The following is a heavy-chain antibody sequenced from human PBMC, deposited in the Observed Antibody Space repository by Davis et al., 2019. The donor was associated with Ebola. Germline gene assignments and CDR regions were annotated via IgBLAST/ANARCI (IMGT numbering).Heavy chain of an antibody. CDR3: ARTPLCSGGGCQWDGAYYFDS. CDR2: ISGNGGSS. V-gene: IGHV3-64*01. CDR1: GFTFSSYA. D-gene: IGHD2-15*01. J-gene: IGHJ4*02. Sequence: GESLKISCAASGFTFSSYAMNWVRQAPGKGLEYVAAISGNGGSSYFAKSLKGRFTISRDNSRNTLYLQMGSLRDEDMAVYYCARTPLCSGGGCQWDGAYYFDSWGQGTLVTVSS.